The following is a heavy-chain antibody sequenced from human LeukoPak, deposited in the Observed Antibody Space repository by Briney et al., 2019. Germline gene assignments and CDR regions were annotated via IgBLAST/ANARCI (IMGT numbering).Heavy chain of an antibody. Sequence: GGSLRLSCEASGLTFSRYWMHWVRQAPGKGLMWVSRVNSDGSSTIYADSVKGRFTISRDNAKNTVVLQMNSLSAEDTAMYYCATGGAQYYDYWGQGTVVTVSS. CDR1: GLTFSRYW. CDR2: VNSDGSST. CDR3: ATGGAQYYDY. V-gene: IGHV3-74*01. D-gene: IGHD2/OR15-2a*01. J-gene: IGHJ4*02.